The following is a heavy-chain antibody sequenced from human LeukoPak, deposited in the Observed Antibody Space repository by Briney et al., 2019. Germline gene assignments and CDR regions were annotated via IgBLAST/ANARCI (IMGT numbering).Heavy chain of an antibody. J-gene: IGHJ4*02. CDR2: INHSGST. CDR1: GGSFSGYY. CDR3: ARGSNYALDF. Sequence: PSETLSLTCAVYGGSFSGYYWSWIRQPPGKGLEWIGEINHSGSTNYNPSLKSRVTISIDRSKNQFSLILSSVTAADTAVYYCARGSNYALDFWGQGTLVTVSS. V-gene: IGHV4-34*01. D-gene: IGHD2-2*01.